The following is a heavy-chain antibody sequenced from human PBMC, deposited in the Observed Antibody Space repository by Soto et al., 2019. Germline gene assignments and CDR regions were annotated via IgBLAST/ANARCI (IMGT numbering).Heavy chain of an antibody. CDR1: GFTFSSYE. CDR3: ARDRSRRGWREVYYDSGDPFDI. Sequence: GGSLRLSCAASGFTFSSYEMYWVRQAPGKXLEWVSYISSSGSTIYYADSVKGRFTISRDNAKNSLYLQMNSLRAEDTAVYYCARDRSRRGWREVYYDSGDPFDIWGQGTMVTVSS. CDR2: ISSSGSTI. V-gene: IGHV3-48*03. J-gene: IGHJ3*02. D-gene: IGHD3-22*01.